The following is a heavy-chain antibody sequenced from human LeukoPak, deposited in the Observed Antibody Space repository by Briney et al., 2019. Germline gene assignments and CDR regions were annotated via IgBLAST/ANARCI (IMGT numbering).Heavy chain of an antibody. CDR3: AGRDSGYDDLGYGDPDLDYWYYTDV. Sequence: ASGKASSKASGDTFTSYDTNGVRQAPGQGLEWMGWLNPNSGNTGYAQKFQGRVTLTRNTSISTPYMDLSSLRSTDTPVYYSAGRDSGYDDLGYGDPDLDYWYYTDVCGKGTTVTVSS. D-gene: IGHD5-12*01. V-gene: IGHV1-8*03. CDR1: GDTFTSYD. J-gene: IGHJ6*03. CDR2: LNPNSGNT.